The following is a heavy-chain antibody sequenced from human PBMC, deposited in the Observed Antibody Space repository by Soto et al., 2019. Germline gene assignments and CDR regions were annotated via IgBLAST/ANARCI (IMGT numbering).Heavy chain of an antibody. Sequence: SGPTLVNPTQTLTLTCTFSGFSLSASGVGVGWIRQPPGKALEWLALIYWDDDKRYSPSLKTRLSITKDTSKKQVVVTMTNMDPVETVSYYCARQVRYCSGNGCPNLFDPWG. D-gene: IGHD2-15*01. V-gene: IGHV2-5*02. CDR1: GFSLSASGVG. CDR3: ARQVRYCSGNGCPNLFDP. CDR2: IYWDDDK. J-gene: IGHJ5*02.